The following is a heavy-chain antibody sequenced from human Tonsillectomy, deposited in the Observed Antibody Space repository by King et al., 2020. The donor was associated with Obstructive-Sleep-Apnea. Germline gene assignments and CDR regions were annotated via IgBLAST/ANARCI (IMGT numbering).Heavy chain of an antibody. V-gene: IGHV3-33*01. CDR2: IWYDGSNK. D-gene: IGHD4-23*01. Sequence: QLVQSGGGVVQPGRSLRLSCAASGFTFSSYGMHWVRQAPGKGLEWVAVIWYDGSNKYYADSVKGRFTISRDNSKNTLYLQMNSLRAEDTAVYYCARDGPGPFYGGNSAVIDYWGQGTLVTVSS. CDR3: ARDGPGPFYGGNSAVIDY. J-gene: IGHJ4*02. CDR1: GFTFSSYG.